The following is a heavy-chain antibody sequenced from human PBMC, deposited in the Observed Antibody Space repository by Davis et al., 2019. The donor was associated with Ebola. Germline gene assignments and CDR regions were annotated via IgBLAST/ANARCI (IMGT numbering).Heavy chain of an antibody. V-gene: IGHV4-59*12. CDR1: GGSISSYY. CDR3: AREKVGGFDY. CDR2: IYYSGST. Sequence: MPSETLSLTCTVSGGSISSYYWSWIRQPPGKGLEWIGYIYYSGSTNYNPSLKSRVTISVDTSKNQFSLKLSSVTAADTAVYYCAREKVGGFDYWGQGTLVTVSS. J-gene: IGHJ4*02.